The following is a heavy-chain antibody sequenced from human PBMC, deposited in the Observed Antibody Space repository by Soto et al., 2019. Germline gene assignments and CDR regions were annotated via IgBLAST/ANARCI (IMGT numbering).Heavy chain of an antibody. CDR1: GGSFSGYY. V-gene: IGHV4-34*01. CDR2: INHSGST. Sequence: SETLSLTCAVYGGSFSGYYWSWIRQPPGKGLEWIGEINHSGSTNYNPSLKSRVTISVDTSKNQFSLKRSSVTAADTAVYYCARGSGRRRRGLVVTAPTFGYWGQGTLVTVSS. D-gene: IGHD2-21*02. J-gene: IGHJ4*02. CDR3: ARGSGRRRRGLVVTAPTFGY.